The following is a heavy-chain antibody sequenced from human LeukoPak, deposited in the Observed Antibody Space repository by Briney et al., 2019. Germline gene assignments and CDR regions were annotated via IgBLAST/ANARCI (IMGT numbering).Heavy chain of an antibody. CDR2: ISAYNGNT. Sequence: ALVKVSCKASGYTFTSYGISWVRQAPGQGLEWMGWISAYNGNTNYAQKLQGRVTMTTDTSTSTAYMELRSLRSDDTAVYYCARDRVDGSGSPEGMDVWGQGTTVTVSS. V-gene: IGHV1-18*01. D-gene: IGHD3-10*01. CDR3: ARDRVDGSGSPEGMDV. J-gene: IGHJ6*02. CDR1: GYTFTSYG.